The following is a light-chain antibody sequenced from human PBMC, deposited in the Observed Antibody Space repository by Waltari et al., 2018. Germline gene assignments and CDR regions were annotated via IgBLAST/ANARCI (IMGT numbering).Light chain of an antibody. CDR2: EVT. Sequence: QSALTQPPSASVSPGQSVTISCTGTSSDIGGFNHVSSYQQHPGNAPKIRIYEVTKRPSGVPGRFSGSKSGNTASLTISGLQAEDEADYYCSSYTSSSTLVVFGGGTKLTVL. V-gene: IGLV2-8*01. CDR1: SSDIGGFNH. J-gene: IGLJ2*01. CDR3: SSYTSSSTLVV.